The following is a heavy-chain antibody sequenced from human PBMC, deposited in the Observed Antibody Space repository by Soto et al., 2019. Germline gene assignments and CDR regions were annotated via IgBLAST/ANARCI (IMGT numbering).Heavy chain of an antibody. J-gene: IGHJ4*02. CDR1: GFTFSSYG. D-gene: IGHD1-26*01. CDR2: ISYDGSNT. CDR3: AKEGGLSGSYYISSSYYLDY. V-gene: IGHV3-30*18. Sequence: QVQLVESGGGVVQPGRSLRVSCVASGFTFSSYGMHWVRQAPGKGLEWVAIISYDGSNTYYADSVKGRFTISRDNSKNTLYLQMNSLRAEDTSVYYCAKEGGLSGSYYISSSYYLDYWGQGTLVTVSS.